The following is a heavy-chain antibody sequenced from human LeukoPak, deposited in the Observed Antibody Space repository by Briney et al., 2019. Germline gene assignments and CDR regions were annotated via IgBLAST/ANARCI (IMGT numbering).Heavy chain of an antibody. CDR1: GGSISSYY. Sequence: SETLSLTCTVSGGSISSYYWSWIRQPAGKGLEWIGRIYTSGSTNYNPSLKSRVTMSVDTSKNQFSLKLSSVTAADTAVYYCARERLWAGIAYFDYWGQGTLVTVSS. CDR3: ARERLWAGIAYFDY. J-gene: IGHJ4*02. V-gene: IGHV4-4*07. CDR2: IYTSGST. D-gene: IGHD6-19*01.